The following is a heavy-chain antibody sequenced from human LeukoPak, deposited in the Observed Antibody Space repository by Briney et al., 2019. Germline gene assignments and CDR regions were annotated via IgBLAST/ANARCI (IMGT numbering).Heavy chain of an antibody. Sequence: KPSETLSLTCTVSGGSINFYYWLWMRQPPGKGLEWIGHTFYSGNAKYNPSLESRVTISVDRSKNQISLNLNSVTAADTAVYYCAKGGPEASAGLSWFDPWGQGTLVTVSS. D-gene: IGHD1-14*01. J-gene: IGHJ5*02. V-gene: IGHV4-59*01. CDR1: GGSINFYY. CDR2: TFYSGNA. CDR3: AKGGPEASAGLSWFDP.